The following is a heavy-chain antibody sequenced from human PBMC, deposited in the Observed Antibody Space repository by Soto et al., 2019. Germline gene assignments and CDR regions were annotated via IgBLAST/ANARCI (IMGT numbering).Heavy chain of an antibody. CDR1: GFTFSDSA. CDR3: TSRRDWTAVDPLDY. Sequence: PGGSLRLSCAASGFTFSDSAMHWVRQASGKGLEWVGRIRNKTNNYATAYIASVTGRFTISRDDSKNTVYLQMNSLKIDDTAVYFCTSRRDWTAVDPLDYWGLGTLVTVSS. V-gene: IGHV3-73*01. CDR2: IRNKTNNYAT. J-gene: IGHJ4*02. D-gene: IGHD5-18*01.